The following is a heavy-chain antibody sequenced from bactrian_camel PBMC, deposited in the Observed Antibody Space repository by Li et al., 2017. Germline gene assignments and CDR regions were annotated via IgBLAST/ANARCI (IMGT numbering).Heavy chain of an antibody. CDR1: GRTCGRNC. D-gene: IGHD2*01. CDR2: IWTADHNT. Sequence: DVQLVESGGGSVQAGGPLRLSCAASGRTCGRNCMAWFRQAPGKEREGVANIWTADHNTYYADAVKGRFTISQDNAKNTVYLQMNSLKPEDTTMYYCAARGPYCYTKLSVADFTYWGQGTQVTVS. CDR3: AARGPYCYTKLSVADFTY. J-gene: IGHJ6*01. V-gene: IGHV3S19*01.